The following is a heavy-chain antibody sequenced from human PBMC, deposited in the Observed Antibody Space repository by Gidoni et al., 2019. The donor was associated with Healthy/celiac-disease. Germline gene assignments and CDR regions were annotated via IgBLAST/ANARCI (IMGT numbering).Heavy chain of an antibody. Sequence: EVKKPGSSVKVSCKASGGTFSSYAISWVRQAPGQGLEWMGRIIPILGIANYAQKFQGRVTITADKSTSTAYMELSSLRSEDTAVYYCAGGVPGGDFWFDPWGQGTLVTVSS. D-gene: IGHD3-16*01. J-gene: IGHJ5*02. CDR3: AGGVPGGDFWFDP. CDR2: IIPILGIA. CDR1: GGTFSSYA. V-gene: IGHV1-69*04.